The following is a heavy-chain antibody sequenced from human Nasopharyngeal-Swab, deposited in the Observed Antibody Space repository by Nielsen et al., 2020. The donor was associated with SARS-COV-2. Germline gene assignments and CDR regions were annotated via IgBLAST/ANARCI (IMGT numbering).Heavy chain of an antibody. D-gene: IGHD6-13*01. Sequence: GSLRLSCTVSGGSISSSSYYWGWIRQPPGKGLEWIGSIYYSGSTYYNPSLKSRVTISVDTSKNQFSLKLSSVTAADTAVYYCVGSSWYGDYYYYYGMDVWGQGTTVTVS. CDR2: IYYSGST. J-gene: IGHJ6*02. V-gene: IGHV4-39*07. CDR3: VGSSWYGDYYYYYGMDV. CDR1: GGSISSSSYY.